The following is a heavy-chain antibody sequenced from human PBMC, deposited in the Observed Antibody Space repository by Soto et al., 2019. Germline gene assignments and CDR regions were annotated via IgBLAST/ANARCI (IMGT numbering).Heavy chain of an antibody. V-gene: IGHV1-2*04. CDR2: INPNSGGT. D-gene: IGHD3-9*01. CDR3: ARGQRILTGYRDRYFDY. CDR1: GYTFTGYY. Sequence: ASVKVSCKASGYTFTGYYMHWVRQAPGQGLEWMGWINPNSGGTNYAQKFQGWVTMTRDTSISTAYMELSRLRSDDTAVYYCARGQRILTGYRDRYFDYWGQGTLVTVSS. J-gene: IGHJ4*02.